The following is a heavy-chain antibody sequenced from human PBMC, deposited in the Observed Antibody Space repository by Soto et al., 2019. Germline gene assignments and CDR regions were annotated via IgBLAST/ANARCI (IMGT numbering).Heavy chain of an antibody. CDR1: GGSISSGGYS. CDR2: IYHSGST. CDR3: ARLGYCSGGSCPDNWFDP. D-gene: IGHD2-15*01. V-gene: IGHV4-30-2*01. Sequence: QLQLQESGSGLVKPSQTLSLTCAVSGGSISSGGYSWSWIRQPPGKGLEWIGYIYHSGSTYYNPSLKGRVTISVDRSKNQFSLKLSSVTAADTAVYYCARLGYCSGGSCPDNWFDPWGQGTLVTVSS. J-gene: IGHJ5*02.